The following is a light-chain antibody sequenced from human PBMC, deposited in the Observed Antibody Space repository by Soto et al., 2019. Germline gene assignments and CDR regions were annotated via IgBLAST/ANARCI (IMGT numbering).Light chain of an antibody. CDR3: SSYTSSSTLV. CDR2: DVS. Sequence: SALTQPASVSGSPGQSITISCTGTSSDVGGYKYVSWYQQHPGKAPKLMIYDVSNRPSGVSNRFSGSKSGNTASLTISGLQAEDEADYYCSSYTSSSTLVFGGGTKVTVL. J-gene: IGLJ2*01. V-gene: IGLV2-14*01. CDR1: SSDVGGYKY.